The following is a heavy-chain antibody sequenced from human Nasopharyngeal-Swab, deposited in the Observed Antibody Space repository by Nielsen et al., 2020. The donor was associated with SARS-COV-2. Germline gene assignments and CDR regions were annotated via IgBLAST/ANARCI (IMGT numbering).Heavy chain of an antibody. V-gene: IGHV3-48*03. D-gene: IGHD6-13*01. CDR3: ATGYSSSWYYFDY. CDR1: GFTFSSYE. Sequence: GESLKISCAASGFTFSSYEMNWVRQAPGKGLEWVSYISSSGSTIFYADSVKGRFTISRDNAKNTVYLQMNSLRAEDTAVYYCATGYSSSWYYFDYWGQGTLVTVSS. J-gene: IGHJ4*02. CDR2: ISSSGSTI.